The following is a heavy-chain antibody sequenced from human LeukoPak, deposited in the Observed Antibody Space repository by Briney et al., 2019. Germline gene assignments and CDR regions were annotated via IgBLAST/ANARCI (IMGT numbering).Heavy chain of an antibody. Sequence: GGSLRLSCAASGFTFSDYYMSWIRQAPGKGLEWVSHISSSGSTIYYADSVKGRFTISRDNAKNSLDLQINSLGAEDTAVYYCARGLDCRSTSCYLDNWGQGTLVTVSS. CDR2: ISSSGSTI. J-gene: IGHJ4*02. CDR3: ARGLDCRSTSCYLDN. D-gene: IGHD2-2*01. V-gene: IGHV3-11*04. CDR1: GFTFSDYY.